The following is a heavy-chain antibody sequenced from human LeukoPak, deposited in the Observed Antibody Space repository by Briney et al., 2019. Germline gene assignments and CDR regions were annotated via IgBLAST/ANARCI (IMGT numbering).Heavy chain of an antibody. J-gene: IGHJ4*02. V-gene: IGHV3-43D*03. D-gene: IGHD3-22*01. Sequence: GGSLRLSCAASGFTFDDYAMHWVRQVPGKGLEWVSFISWDGGSTYYADSVKGRFTISRDNAKNSLYLQMNSLRAEDTAVYYCARVYGYYYDSSGFTDYWGQGTLVTVSS. CDR1: GFTFDDYA. CDR2: ISWDGGST. CDR3: ARVYGYYYDSSGFTDY.